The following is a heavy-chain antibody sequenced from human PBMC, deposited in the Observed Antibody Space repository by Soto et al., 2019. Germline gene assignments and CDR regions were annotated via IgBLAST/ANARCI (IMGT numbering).Heavy chain of an antibody. V-gene: IGHV1-24*01. CDR3: ARGGDDVFWFDP. J-gene: IGHJ5*02. Sequence: DSVKVSCKVSGYTLTELSMHWVRQAPGKGLERMGGFDPEDGETIYAQKFQGRVTMTEDTSTDTAYMKLSSLRSEDTAVYYCARGGDDVFWFDPWGQGTLVTVSS. CDR1: GYTLTELS. D-gene: IGHD5-12*01. CDR2: FDPEDGET.